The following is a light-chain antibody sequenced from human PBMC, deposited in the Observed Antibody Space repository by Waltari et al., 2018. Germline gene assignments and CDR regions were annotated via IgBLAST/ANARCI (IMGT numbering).Light chain of an antibody. V-gene: IGKV1-39*01. Sequence: DIQMTQSPSSLSASVGDSVTITCRASQSISSYLNWYQQKPGKAPKLLIYAASSLQSGVPSRFSGSGSGTDFTLTISSLQPEDFATYYCQQSYSTLLFGQGTKLEIK. J-gene: IGKJ2*01. CDR1: QSISSY. CDR2: AAS. CDR3: QQSYSTLL.